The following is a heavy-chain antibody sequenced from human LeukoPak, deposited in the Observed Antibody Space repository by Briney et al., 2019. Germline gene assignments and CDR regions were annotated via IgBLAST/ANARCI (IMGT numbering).Heavy chain of an antibody. CDR3: ARGRRNIVVVPALLDY. CDR1: GGSISSYH. Sequence: SETLPLTCTVSGGSISSYHWSWIRQPPGKGLEWIGYIYYSGSTNYNPSLKSRVTISVDTSKNQFSLKLSSVTAADTAVYYCARGRRNIVVVPALLDYWGQGTLVTVSS. V-gene: IGHV4-59*12. CDR2: IYYSGST. J-gene: IGHJ4*02. D-gene: IGHD2-2*01.